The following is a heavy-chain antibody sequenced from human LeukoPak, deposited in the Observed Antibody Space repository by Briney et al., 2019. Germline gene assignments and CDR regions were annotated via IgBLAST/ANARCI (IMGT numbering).Heavy chain of an antibody. J-gene: IGHJ4*02. CDR3: ARGLGSSWYGD. D-gene: IGHD6-13*01. Sequence: SQTLSLTCTVSGGSISSGDYYWTWIRQPPGKGLEWIGYTYYSGNSYSNPSLKSRLILSVDTSKNQFSLKLSSVTAADTAVYYCARGLGSSWYGDWGQGTLVTVSS. V-gene: IGHV4-30-4*01. CDR2: TYYSGNS. CDR1: GGSISSGDYY.